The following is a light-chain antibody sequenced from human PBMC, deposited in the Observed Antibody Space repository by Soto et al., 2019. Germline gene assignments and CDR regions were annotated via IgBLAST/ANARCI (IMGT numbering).Light chain of an antibody. J-gene: IGKJ4*01. V-gene: IGKV4-1*01. CDR2: WAS. CDR3: QQYYSTLLT. CDR1: QSLLYSSNNKNF. Sequence: DIVMTQSPDSLAVSLGERATINCKSSQSLLYSSNNKNFLAWYQQKPGQPPKLLIYWASTRESGVPDRFTGSGSGTDVTLTISSLHAEDVAVYYCQQYYSTLLTFGGGTKVEIK.